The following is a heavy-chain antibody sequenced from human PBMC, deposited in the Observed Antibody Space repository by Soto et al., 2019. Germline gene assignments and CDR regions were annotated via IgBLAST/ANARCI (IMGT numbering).Heavy chain of an antibody. Sequence: QVQLVQSGAEVKKPGASVKVSCKASGYTFTSYYMHWVRQAPGHGLEWMGTINPSGGSTSYAQKFQGRVTMTRATSTSTVYMELSSLRSEDTAVYYCARDAGDGYNYIVWYFDLWGRGTLVTVSS. CDR1: GYTFTSYY. D-gene: IGHD5-12*01. J-gene: IGHJ2*01. CDR2: INPSGGST. V-gene: IGHV1-46*01. CDR3: ARDAGDGYNYIVWYFDL.